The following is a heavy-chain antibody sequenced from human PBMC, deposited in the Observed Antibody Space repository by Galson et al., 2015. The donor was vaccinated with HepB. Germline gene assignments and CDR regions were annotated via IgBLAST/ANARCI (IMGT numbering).Heavy chain of an antibody. CDR3: ARDTAGAWGHYGMDV. J-gene: IGHJ6*02. Sequence: SLRLSCAASGFTFSDYYMSWIRQAPGKGLEWVSYISSSSSYTNYADSVKGRFTISRDNAKNSLYLQMNSLRAEDTAVYYCARDTAGAWGHYGMDVWGQGTTVTVSS. CDR1: GFTFSDYY. CDR2: ISSSSSYT. D-gene: IGHD2-8*02. V-gene: IGHV3-11*06.